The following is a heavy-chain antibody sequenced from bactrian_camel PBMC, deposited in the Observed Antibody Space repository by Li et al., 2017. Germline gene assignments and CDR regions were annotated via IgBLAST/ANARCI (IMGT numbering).Heavy chain of an antibody. D-gene: IGHD3*01. J-gene: IGHJ4*01. V-gene: IGHV3S53*01. Sequence: QLVESGGGSVQAGGSLKLSCSASGVIFRCRMGWYRQAPGKERELVSTITSDGTTTYTDSVKGRFTISQDGAKNTLYLHMNNLKPEDTAMYHCAASGGQLGRWCYEFPVNWVSWLYNWGQGTQVTVS. CDR1: GVIFRCR. CDR2: ITSDGTT. CDR3: AASGGQLGRWCYEFPVNWVSWLYN.